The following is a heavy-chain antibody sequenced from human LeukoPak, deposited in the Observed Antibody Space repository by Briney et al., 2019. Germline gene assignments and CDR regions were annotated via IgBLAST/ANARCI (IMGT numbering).Heavy chain of an antibody. D-gene: IGHD3-10*01. CDR2: INPKSGGT. J-gene: IGHJ3*01. Sequence: GASVKVSCKASGYTFSDHYMHWVRQAPGKGLEWMGWINPKSGGTKYAQRFQGRVTMTRETSISTAYMEVTNLRSDDTAVYYCARDLGAWFGESHAYDVWGQGTMVTFSS. V-gene: IGHV1-2*02. CDR3: ARDLGAWFGESHAYDV. CDR1: GYTFSDHY.